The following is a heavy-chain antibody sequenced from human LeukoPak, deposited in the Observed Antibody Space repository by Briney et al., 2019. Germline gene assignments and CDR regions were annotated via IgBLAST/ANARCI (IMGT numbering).Heavy chain of an antibody. CDR1: GFTFDNYA. Sequence: GGSLRLSCITSGFTFDNYAMHWVRQAPGKGLVWVSRINSDGSSTSYADSVKGRFTISRDNAKNTLYLQMNSLRAEDTAVYYCARDPVGVVVTKGSFDYWGQGTLVTVSS. J-gene: IGHJ4*02. V-gene: IGHV3-74*01. CDR2: INSDGSST. D-gene: IGHD3-22*01. CDR3: ARDPVGVVVTKGSFDY.